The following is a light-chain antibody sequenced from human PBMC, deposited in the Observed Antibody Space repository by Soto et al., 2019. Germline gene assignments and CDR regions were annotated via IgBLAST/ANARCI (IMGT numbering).Light chain of an antibody. J-gene: IGKJ1*01. CDR2: VAS. V-gene: IGKV1-39*01. Sequence: DIQMTQSPSSLSASVGDRVTITCRASQSVSRYLNWYQQKPGQAPKLLIYVASSLQSGVPSRFSDAGFGTDFTLTITSLQPADFAAYYCLQNYKAPWTFGQGTKVDI. CDR3: LQNYKAPWT. CDR1: QSVSRY.